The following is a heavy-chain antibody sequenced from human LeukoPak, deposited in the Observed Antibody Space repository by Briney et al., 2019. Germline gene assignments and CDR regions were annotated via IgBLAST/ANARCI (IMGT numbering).Heavy chain of an antibody. V-gene: IGHV3-23*01. J-gene: IGHJ5*02. Sequence: GGSLRLSCAASGFTFNNYAMNWVRQTPGKGLQWVSAVSGDGQRTFYADSVKGRFTISRDNSKNTLYLQMNSLRAEDTAVYYCAGGLFYGDYGVWFDPWGQGTLVTVSS. CDR3: AGGLFYGDYGVWFDP. CDR1: GFTFNNYA. D-gene: IGHD4-17*01. CDR2: VSGDGQRT.